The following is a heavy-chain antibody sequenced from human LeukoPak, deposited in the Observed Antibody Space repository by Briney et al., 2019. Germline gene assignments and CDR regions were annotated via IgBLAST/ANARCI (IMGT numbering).Heavy chain of an antibody. D-gene: IGHD3-3*01. V-gene: IGHV3-23*01. CDR2: ISGSGGST. Sequence: GGSLRLPCAASGFTFSSYAMSWVRQAPGKGLEWVSAISGSGGSTYYADSVKGRFTISRDNSKNTLYLQMNSLRAEDTAVYYCAKVPESTIFGVVRQYNWFDPWGQGTLVTVPS. CDR1: GFTFSSYA. J-gene: IGHJ5*02. CDR3: AKVPESTIFGVVRQYNWFDP.